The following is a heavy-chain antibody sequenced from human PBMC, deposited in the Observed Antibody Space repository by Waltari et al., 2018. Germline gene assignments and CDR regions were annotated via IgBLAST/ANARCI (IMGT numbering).Heavy chain of an antibody. CDR1: GGSISSGDYY. V-gene: IGHV4-30-4*01. J-gene: IGHJ5*02. CDR3: ARAFAAFGELFPNWFDP. D-gene: IGHD3-10*01. CDR2: IYYSGSI. Sequence: QVQLQESGPGLVKPSQTLSLTCTVSGGSISSGDYYWSWIRQPPGKGREWIGYIYYSGSIYYNPCLKSRVTISVDTSKNQFSLKLSSVTAADTAVYYCARAFAAFGELFPNWFDPWGQGTLVTVSS.